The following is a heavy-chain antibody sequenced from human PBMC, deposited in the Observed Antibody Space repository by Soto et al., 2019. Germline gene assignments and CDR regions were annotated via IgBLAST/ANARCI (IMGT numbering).Heavy chain of an antibody. CDR1: GFTFKDAW. D-gene: IGHD2-21*01. Sequence: HLAESGGGLVKPGGSLRLSCAASGFTFKDAWKSWVRQATGKVLEWVGHIKSTDTGGTPDYAAPVRGRFTISKDGSEAILYLQVNGLKTADTGTYLCIWHLDIWGQGTSVIVSS. V-gene: IGHV3-15*01. CDR2: IKSTDTGGTP. CDR3: IWHLDI. J-gene: IGHJ6*02.